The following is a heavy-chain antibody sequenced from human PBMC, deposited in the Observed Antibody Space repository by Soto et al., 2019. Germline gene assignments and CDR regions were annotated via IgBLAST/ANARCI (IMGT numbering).Heavy chain of an antibody. CDR1: GYTFTGYY. J-gene: IGHJ6*02. CDR2: INPNSGGT. Sequence: ASVQVSCKASGYTFTGYYMHGVRQAPGQGLEWMGWINPNSGGTNYAQKFQGWVTMTRDTSISTAYMELSRLRSDDTAVYYCARAQKLVRGPGGYYYGMDVWGQGTTVTVSS. D-gene: IGHD6-13*01. CDR3: ARAQKLVRGPGGYYYGMDV. V-gene: IGHV1-2*04.